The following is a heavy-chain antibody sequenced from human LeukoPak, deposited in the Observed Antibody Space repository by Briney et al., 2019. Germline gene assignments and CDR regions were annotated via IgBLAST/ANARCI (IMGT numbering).Heavy chain of an antibody. D-gene: IGHD3-9*01. Sequence: ASVKVSCKASGYTFTSYDINWVRQATGQGLEWMGWMNPNSGNTGYAQKFQGRVTINRNTSKTPAYMELSSLGSEDTAVYYCARGDVRYDILTGYYRWSRVERNSGAFDIWGQGTMVTVSS. CDR2: MNPNSGNT. V-gene: IGHV1-8*01. CDR3: ARGDVRYDILTGYYRWSRVERNSGAFDI. CDR1: GYTFTSYD. J-gene: IGHJ3*02.